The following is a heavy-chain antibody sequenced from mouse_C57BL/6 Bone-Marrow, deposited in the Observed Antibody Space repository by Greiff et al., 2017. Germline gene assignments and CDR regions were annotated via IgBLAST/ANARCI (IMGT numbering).Heavy chain of an antibody. D-gene: IGHD1-1*01. Sequence: SGAELVRPGSSVKMSYKTSGYTFTSYGINCVKQRPGQGLEWIGYIYIGNGYTEYNVKFKGKATLTSDTSSSTAYMQLSSLTSEYSAIYFSATYYYGTQDAMDYWSQGTSVTVSS. CDR3: ATYYYGTQDAMDY. CDR2: IYIGNGYT. V-gene: IGHV1-58*01. J-gene: IGHJ4*01. CDR1: GYTFTSYG.